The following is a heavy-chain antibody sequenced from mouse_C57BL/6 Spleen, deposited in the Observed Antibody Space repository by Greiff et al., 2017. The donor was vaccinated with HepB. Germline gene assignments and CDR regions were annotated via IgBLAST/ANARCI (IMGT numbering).Heavy chain of an antibody. CDR2: IYPRSGNT. J-gene: IGHJ2*01. V-gene: IGHV1-81*01. CDR1: GYTFTSYG. CDR3: ARYGNYVKDFDY. D-gene: IGHD2-1*01. Sequence: VQLQQSGAELARPGASVKLSCKASGYTFTSYGISWVKQRTGQGLEWIGEIYPRSGNTYYTEKFKGKATLTADKSSSTAYMELRSLTSEDSAVYFCARYGNYVKDFDYWGQGTTLTVSS.